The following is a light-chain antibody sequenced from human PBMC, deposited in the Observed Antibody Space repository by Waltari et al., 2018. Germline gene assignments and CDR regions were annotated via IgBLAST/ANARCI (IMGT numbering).Light chain of an antibody. CDR3: WLYMGSGIWV. J-gene: IGLJ3*02. V-gene: IGLV8-61*01. Sequence: QTVVTQEPSLSVSPGGTVTLTCALSSGSVSSTSYDSRYQQTPGHAPRTPRYKINIRSSGVPCRFSGSILGNKAALTITGAQAEDESDYYCWLYMGSGIWVFGGGTKLTGL. CDR1: SGSVSSTSY. CDR2: KIN.